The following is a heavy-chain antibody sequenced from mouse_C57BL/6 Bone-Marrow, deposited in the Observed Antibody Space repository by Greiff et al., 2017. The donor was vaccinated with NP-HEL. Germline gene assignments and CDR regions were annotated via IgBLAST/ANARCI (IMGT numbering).Heavy chain of an antibody. V-gene: IGHV14-4*01. D-gene: IGHD1-1*01. Sequence: VQLKQSGAELVRPGASVKLSCTASGFNIKDDYMHWVKQRPEQGLEWIGWIDPENGDTEYASKFQGKATITADTSSNTAYLQLSSLTSENTAVYYCTTGGPIPTVVAGYCFDYWGQGTTLTVSS. CDR1: GFNIKDDY. CDR2: IDPENGDT. J-gene: IGHJ2*01. CDR3: TTGGPIPTVVAGYCFDY.